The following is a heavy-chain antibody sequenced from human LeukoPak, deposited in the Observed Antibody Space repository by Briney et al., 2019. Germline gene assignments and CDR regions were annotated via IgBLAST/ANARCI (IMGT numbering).Heavy chain of an antibody. CDR3: ARVVIRPYYFDY. J-gene: IGHJ4*02. D-gene: IGHD4-23*01. V-gene: IGHV3-66*01. Sequence: GGSLRLSCAISGFTVSSNYMSWVRQAPGEGLEWVSVIYSGGITDYAYSVKGRFTISRDNSKNTLHLQMNNLRAEDTAVYYCARVVIRPYYFDYWGQGTLVTVSS. CDR1: GFTVSSNY. CDR2: IYSGGIT.